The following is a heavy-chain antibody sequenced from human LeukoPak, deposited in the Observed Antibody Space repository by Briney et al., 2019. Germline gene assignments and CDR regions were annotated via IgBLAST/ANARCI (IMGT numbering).Heavy chain of an antibody. J-gene: IGHJ4*02. CDR2: INPNSGGT. V-gene: IGHV1-2*02. Sequence: ASVKVSCKASGYTFTGYYMHWVRQAPGQGLEWMGWINPNSGGTNYAQKFQGRVTMTRDTSISTAYMELSRLRSDDTAVYYCARGRGYCSGGSCYGDYFDYWRQGTLVTVSS. CDR3: ARGRGYCSGGSCYGDYFDY. CDR1: GYTFTGYY. D-gene: IGHD2-15*01.